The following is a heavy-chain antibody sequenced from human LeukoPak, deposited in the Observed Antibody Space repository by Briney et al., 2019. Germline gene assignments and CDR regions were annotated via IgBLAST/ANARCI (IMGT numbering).Heavy chain of an antibody. J-gene: IGHJ6*03. CDR1: GYIFNYYY. V-gene: IGHV1-2*02. D-gene: IGHD7-27*01. CDR2: INPNSGDT. CDR3: ARSGAPPHYYYYYMDV. Sequence: ASVGVSCKASGYIFNYYYIHWVRQAPGQGLEWMGWINPNSGDTNFAQKFQGRVTMTRDTSISAAHMELISLKSDDTAVYFCARSGAPPHYYYYYMDVWGKGTTVTVSS.